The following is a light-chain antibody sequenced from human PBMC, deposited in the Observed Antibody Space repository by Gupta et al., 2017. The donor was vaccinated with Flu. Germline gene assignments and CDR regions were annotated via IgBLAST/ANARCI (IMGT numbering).Light chain of an antibody. V-gene: IGLV2-14*01. Sequence: TNSDVGGYNYVSWYQQHPGKAPKLMICEVNDRPSGVSNRFSGSKSGDTASLTISGLQADDEADYYCSSYTSSRTLVFGTGTKVTVL. J-gene: IGLJ1*01. CDR1: NSDVGGYNY. CDR3: SSYTSSRTLV. CDR2: EVN.